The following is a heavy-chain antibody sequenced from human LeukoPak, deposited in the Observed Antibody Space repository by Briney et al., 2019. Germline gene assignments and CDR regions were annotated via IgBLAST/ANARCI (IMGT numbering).Heavy chain of an antibody. CDR2: IYSGGST. CDR3: ARDPPAVAANTYG. CDR1: GVTVSNNY. V-gene: IGHV3-66*01. Sequence: GSLRLSCAASGVTVSNNYMNWVRQAPGKGLEWVSLIYSGGSTYYADSVKGRFTISRDNSKNTLYLQMNSLRAEDTAVYYCARDPPAVAANTYGWGQGTLVTVSS. D-gene: IGHD6-6*01. J-gene: IGHJ4*02.